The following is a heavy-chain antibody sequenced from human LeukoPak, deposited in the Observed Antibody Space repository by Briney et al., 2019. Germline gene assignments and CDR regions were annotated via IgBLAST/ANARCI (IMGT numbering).Heavy chain of an antibody. CDR1: GFSLSTTGVG. V-gene: IGHV2-5*02. Sequence: SGPTLVTPTQTLTLTCTLSGFSLSTTGVGVCWIRQPPVKALAWLAFIAWDDDKRYSPSLKSRLTITKDTSKHQVVFTMTNMDPVDTGTYDCSLIIIMVRGVLPFDHWGQGTLVTVSS. J-gene: IGHJ4*02. CDR2: IAWDDDK. CDR3: SLIIIMVRGVLPFDH. D-gene: IGHD3-10*01.